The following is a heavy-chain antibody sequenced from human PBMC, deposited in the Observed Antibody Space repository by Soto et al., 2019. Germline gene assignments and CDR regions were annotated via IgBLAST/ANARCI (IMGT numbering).Heavy chain of an antibody. CDR3: ARLPGALVAVLYSYPLDVRDAMSDVDV. CDR1: GFTFNYYP. Sequence: QMQLVESGGGVVQPGESLRLSCAASGFTFNYYPMHWVRQTPGKGLEWVAVISFDGSNKYYADSVKGRFTISRDNSKNMLYLNMNSLRAEDAAVYYWARLPGALVAVLYSYPLDVRDAMSDVDVWGQGTTVSVSS. V-gene: IGHV3-30-3*01. CDR2: ISFDGSNK. D-gene: IGHD5-18*01. J-gene: IGHJ6*02.